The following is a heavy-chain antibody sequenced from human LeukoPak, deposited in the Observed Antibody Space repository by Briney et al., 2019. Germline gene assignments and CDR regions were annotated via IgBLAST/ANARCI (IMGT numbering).Heavy chain of an antibody. J-gene: IGHJ6*03. V-gene: IGHV3-30*04. CDR3: AKYSGSYWDYYYYYMDV. CDR2: ISYDGSNK. CDR1: GFTFSSYA. D-gene: IGHD3-10*01. Sequence: GGSLRLSCAASGFTFSSYAMHWVRQAPGKGLEWVAVISYDGSNKYYADSVKGRFTISRDNSKNTLYLQMNSLRAEDTAVYYCAKYSGSYWDYYYYYMDVWGKGTTVTISS.